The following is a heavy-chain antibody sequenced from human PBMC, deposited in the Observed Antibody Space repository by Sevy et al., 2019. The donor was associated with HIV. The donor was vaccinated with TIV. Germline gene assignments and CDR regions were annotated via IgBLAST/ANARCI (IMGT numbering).Heavy chain of an antibody. CDR3: ARGLFDY. CDR2: IYYSGST. CDR1: GDSVSGGNYY. J-gene: IGHJ4*02. Sequence: SETLSLTCTVSGDSVSGGNYYWSWIRQPPGKGLEWIGYIYYSGSTNYNPSLKSRVTISIDTSKNQFSLRLTSVTAADTAVYYCARGLFDYWDQGTLVTV. V-gene: IGHV4-61*01.